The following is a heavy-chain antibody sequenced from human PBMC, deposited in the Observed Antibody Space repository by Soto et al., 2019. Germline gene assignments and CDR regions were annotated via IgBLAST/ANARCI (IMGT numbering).Heavy chain of an antibody. J-gene: IGHJ4*02. CDR2: IIPMFDTP. CDR3: ARSGGLDRDFNY. V-gene: IGHV1-69*12. Sequence: QVQLVQPGAEVKKPGSSVKVSCKASGGTFSSDSFSWVRQAPGQGLEWMGGIIPMFDTPIYAQKFQDRVTIAADESPSTAYMQLTSLRSGDTAVYYCARSGGLDRDFNYWGQGSLVTVSS. D-gene: IGHD2-15*01. CDR1: GGTFSSDS.